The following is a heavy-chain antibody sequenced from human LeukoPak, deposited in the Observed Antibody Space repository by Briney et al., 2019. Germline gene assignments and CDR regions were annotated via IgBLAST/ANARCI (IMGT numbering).Heavy chain of an antibody. J-gene: IGHJ4*02. CDR2: IWYDGKDK. D-gene: IGHD5-18*01. CDR1: GFTFSGCG. V-gene: IGHV3-30*02. CDR3: AKDPYSYGSYFDY. Sequence: GGSLRLSCAASGFTFSGCGMHWVRQAPGKGLEWVAFIWYDGKDKYYTDSVKGRFTISRDNSENTLYLQMNSLRAEDTAMYYCAKDPYSYGSYFDYWGRGTLVTVSS.